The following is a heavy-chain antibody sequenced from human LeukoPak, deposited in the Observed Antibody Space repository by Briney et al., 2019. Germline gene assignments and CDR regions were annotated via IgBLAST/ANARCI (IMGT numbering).Heavy chain of an antibody. CDR3: ARVDILTGYYHFDY. D-gene: IGHD3-9*01. J-gene: IGHJ4*02. Sequence: SVEVSCKASGGTFSSYAISWVRQAPGQGLEWMGGIIPIFGTANYAQKFQGRVTITADKSTSTAYMELSSLRSEDTAVYYCARVDILTGYYHFDYWGQGTLVTVSS. CDR1: GGTFSSYA. V-gene: IGHV1-69*06. CDR2: IIPIFGTA.